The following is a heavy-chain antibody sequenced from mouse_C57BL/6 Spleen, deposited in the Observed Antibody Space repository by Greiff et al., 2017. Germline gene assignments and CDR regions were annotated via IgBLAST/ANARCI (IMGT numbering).Heavy chain of an antibody. D-gene: IGHD3-2*02. CDR1: GYAFSSYW. V-gene: IGHV1-80*01. J-gene: IGHJ3*01. CDR2: IYPGDGDT. CDR3: ARAAQALAWFAY. Sequence: QVQLQQSGAELVKPGASVKISCKASGYAFSSYWMNWVKQRPGKGLEWIGQIYPGDGDTNYNGKFKGKATRTADKSSSTAYMQLSSLTSEDSAVYFCARAAQALAWFAYWGQGTLVTVSA.